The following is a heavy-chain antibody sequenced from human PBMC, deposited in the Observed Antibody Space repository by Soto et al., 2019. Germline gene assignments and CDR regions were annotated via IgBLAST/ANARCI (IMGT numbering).Heavy chain of an antibody. CDR3: ARGKGMEENYFYYGLDI. V-gene: IGHV1-46*01. D-gene: IGHD1-1*01. CDR1: GYTFTRYN. Sequence: ASVKVSCKASGYTFTRYNVHWVRQAPGQGLEWMAIINPSGATTYYVQKFEGRVTLTTDTSASTGYMELSSLRSEDTAVYYCARGKGMEENYFYYGLDIWGQGTLVTVSS. J-gene: IGHJ6*02. CDR2: INPSGATT.